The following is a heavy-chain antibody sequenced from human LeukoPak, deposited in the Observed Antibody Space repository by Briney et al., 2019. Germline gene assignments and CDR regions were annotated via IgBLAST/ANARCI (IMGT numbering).Heavy chain of an antibody. J-gene: IGHJ4*02. CDR2: ISYDGRDK. CDR1: GFTFSRYP. D-gene: IGHD2-2*01. Sequence: GGSLRLSCAASGFTFSRYPMHWVRQAPGKGLEWVAVISYDGRDKHHADSVRGRFTISRDNSKNTLYLQMNSLRAEDTAVYYCARDVVETSAVYYFDNWGQGTLVTVSS. CDR3: ARDVVETSAVYYFDN. V-gene: IGHV3-30*04.